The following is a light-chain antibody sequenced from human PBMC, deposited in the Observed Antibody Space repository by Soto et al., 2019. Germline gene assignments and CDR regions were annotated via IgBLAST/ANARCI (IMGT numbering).Light chain of an antibody. V-gene: IGKV3-20*01. CDR3: QQYDRSPRT. CDR1: QALQISF. J-gene: IGKJ1*01. CDR2: GVS. Sequence: IVLTQSPGTLSFSPGERATLSCRASQALQISFLAWYQHKPGQSPRLLISGVSSRAAGVPDRFNGSGSGTDFTLTISRLEPQDSAVYFCQQYDRSPRTFGQGTKVDIK.